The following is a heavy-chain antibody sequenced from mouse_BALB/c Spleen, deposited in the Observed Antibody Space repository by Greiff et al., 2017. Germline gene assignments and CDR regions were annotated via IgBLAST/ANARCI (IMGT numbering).Heavy chain of an antibody. CDR3: ARIDDGYYGEY. CDR1: GFTFRSYY. CDR2: INSNGGST. J-gene: IGHJ2*01. D-gene: IGHD2-3*01. V-gene: IGHV5-6-2*01. Sequence: EVQLVESGGGLVQLGGSLKLSCAASGFTFRSYYMSWVRQTPEKRLELVAAINSNGGSTYYPDTVKGRFTISRDNAKNTLYLQMSSLKSEDTALYDCARIDDGYYGEYWGQGTTLTVSS.